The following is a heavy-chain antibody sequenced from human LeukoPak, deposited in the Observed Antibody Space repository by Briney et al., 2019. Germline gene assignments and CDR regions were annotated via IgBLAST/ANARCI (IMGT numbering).Heavy chain of an antibody. Sequence: PGRSLRLSCAAYGFTFRSYDMHWVRQAPGKGLEWVAVVWYDESNKYYVDSVKGRFTISRDNSKNTLYLQMNSLRVEDTALYYCAREDSSGAFDIWGQGTMVTVSS. CDR3: AREDSSGAFDI. J-gene: IGHJ3*02. V-gene: IGHV3-33*01. CDR2: VWYDESNK. CDR1: GFTFRSYD. D-gene: IGHD3-22*01.